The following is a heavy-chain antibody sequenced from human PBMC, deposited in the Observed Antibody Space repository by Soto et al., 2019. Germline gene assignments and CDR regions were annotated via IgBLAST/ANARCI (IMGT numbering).Heavy chain of an antibody. V-gene: IGHV4-59*11. CDR3: ARAYGDSFFDL. D-gene: IGHD4-17*01. Sequence: QVQLQESGPGLVKPSETLSLTSTVSGGSISGLYWSWIRQPPGKGLECIGFIYYSGYTNYNPSLKSRVTMSVDTSKNQFSLKLSSVTAADTAVYYCARAYGDSFFDLWGQGTLVTVSS. CDR2: IYYSGYT. CDR1: GGSISGLY. J-gene: IGHJ4*02.